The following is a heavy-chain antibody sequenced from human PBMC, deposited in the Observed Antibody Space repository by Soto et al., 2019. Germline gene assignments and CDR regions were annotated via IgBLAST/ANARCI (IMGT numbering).Heavy chain of an antibody. J-gene: IGHJ4*02. D-gene: IGHD3-10*01. V-gene: IGHV3-30*18. CDR3: AKDLGRAFDY. Sequence: QVQLVESGGGVVQPGRSLRLSCAASGFTFSSYGMHWVRQAPGKGLGGVAVISYDGSNKYYADSVKGRFTISRDNSKNTLYLQMNSLRAEDTAVYYCAKDLGRAFDYWGQGTLVTVSS. CDR1: GFTFSSYG. CDR2: ISYDGSNK.